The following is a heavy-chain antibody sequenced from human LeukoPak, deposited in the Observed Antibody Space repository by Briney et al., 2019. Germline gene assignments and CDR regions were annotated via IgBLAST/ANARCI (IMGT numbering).Heavy chain of an antibody. CDR2: ISSSSSYI. J-gene: IGHJ5*02. CDR3: ARRRGGWLDP. Sequence: GGSLRLSCVVSGFTFDDHSMHWVRHAPGKGLEWVSSISSSSSYIYYADSVKGRFTISRDNAKNSLYLQMNSLRAEDTAVYYCARRRGGWLDPWGQGTLVTVSS. CDR1: GFTFDDHS. V-gene: IGHV3-21*01.